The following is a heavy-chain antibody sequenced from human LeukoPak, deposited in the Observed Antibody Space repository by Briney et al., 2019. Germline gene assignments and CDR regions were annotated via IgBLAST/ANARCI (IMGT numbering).Heavy chain of an antibody. Sequence: GGSLRLSCAASGPTFSDFWMHWVRQPPGKGLVWVALVKGDGRTTIYADSVKGRFTISRDNAKNTLYLQMNSLRADDSGVYYCATGHSYGYDYWGQGVLVTVPS. D-gene: IGHD5-18*01. CDR2: VKGDGRTT. J-gene: IGHJ4*02. V-gene: IGHV3-74*01. CDR1: GPTFSDFW. CDR3: ATGHSYGYDY.